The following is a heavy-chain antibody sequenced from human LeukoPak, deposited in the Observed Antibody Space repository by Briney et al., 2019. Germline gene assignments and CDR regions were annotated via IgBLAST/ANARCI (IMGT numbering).Heavy chain of an antibody. D-gene: IGHD5-12*01. V-gene: IGHV3-20*04. Sequence: GGSLRLSCAASGFTFDDYGMSWVRQAPGKGLEWVSGINWNGGSTGYADSVRGRFTISRDNSKNTMYLQMNSLRVEDTAVYYCAQDRAWIEFYFWGQGTLVTVSS. CDR3: AQDRAWIEFYF. J-gene: IGHJ4*02. CDR1: GFTFDDYG. CDR2: INWNGGST.